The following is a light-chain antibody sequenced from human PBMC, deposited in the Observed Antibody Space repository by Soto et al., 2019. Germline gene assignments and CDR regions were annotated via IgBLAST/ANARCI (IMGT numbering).Light chain of an antibody. CDR3: SSYSRSSTGVV. CDR2: DVN. V-gene: IGLV2-14*03. J-gene: IGLJ2*01. CDR1: SSDIGGYNY. Sequence: QSALTQPASVSGSPGQSITISCTGTSSDIGGYNYVSWYQHHPGKVPKLIIYDVNNRPSGVSNRFSGSKSGHTASLTISGLQAEDEADYYCSSYSRSSTGVVFGGGTKLTV.